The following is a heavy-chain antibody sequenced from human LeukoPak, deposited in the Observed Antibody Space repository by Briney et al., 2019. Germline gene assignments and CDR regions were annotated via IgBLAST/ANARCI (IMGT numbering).Heavy chain of an antibody. Sequence: SETLSLTCAVSGASISSGTYSWSWIRQPPGEGLEWIGYIYHTGSTYYNPSLKGRVTISVDRSKNQFSLNLNFVTAADTALYYCARGDGSGSGRWFDPWGQGTLITVSS. J-gene: IGHJ5*02. CDR2: IYHTGST. CDR1: GASISSGTYS. V-gene: IGHV4-30-2*01. D-gene: IGHD3-10*01. CDR3: ARGDGSGSGRWFDP.